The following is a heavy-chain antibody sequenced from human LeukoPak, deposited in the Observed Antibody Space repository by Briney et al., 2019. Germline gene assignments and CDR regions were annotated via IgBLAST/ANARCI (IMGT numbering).Heavy chain of an antibody. CDR2: IYYSGST. Sequence: PSQTLSLTCTVSGGSISSGGYYWSWIRQHPGKGLEWIGYIYYSGSTYYNPSLKSRVTISVDTSKNQFSLKLSSVTAADTAVYYCARDRYTVVSWYFDLWGSGTLVTVSS. D-gene: IGHD4-23*01. V-gene: IGHV4-31*03. CDR1: GGSISSGGYY. CDR3: ARDRYTVVSWYFDL. J-gene: IGHJ2*01.